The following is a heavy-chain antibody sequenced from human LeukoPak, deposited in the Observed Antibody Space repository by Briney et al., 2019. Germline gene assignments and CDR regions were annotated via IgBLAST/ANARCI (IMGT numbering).Heavy chain of an antibody. V-gene: IGHV1-69*13. CDR1: GGTFSSCA. Sequence: SVKVSCKSSGGTFSSCAISWVRQAPGQGLEWMGVIIPIFGTANYAQKFQGRVTITADESTSTAYMELSSLRSEDLALYYSEKAAEGHRVGATTEGDYWGQGTLVTVSS. D-gene: IGHD1-26*01. CDR3: EKAAEGHRVGATTEGDY. J-gene: IGHJ4*02. CDR2: IIPIFGTA.